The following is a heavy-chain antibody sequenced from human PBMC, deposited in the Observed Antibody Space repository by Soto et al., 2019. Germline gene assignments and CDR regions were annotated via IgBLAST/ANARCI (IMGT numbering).Heavy chain of an antibody. CDR1: GYTFTDYH. V-gene: IGHV1-2*02. Sequence: QVQLVQSGAEVKKSGASVKVSCKASGYTFTDYHMHWVRQAPGQGLEWMGWITPDSGDTKYAQKFQGRVPMTRDTSISTVYMELTSLTSDDTAVYFCARDRVGFAVVTPAHWGQGTLVSVSS. CDR3: ARDRVGFAVVTPAH. J-gene: IGHJ4*02. CDR2: ITPDSGDT. D-gene: IGHD3-3*01.